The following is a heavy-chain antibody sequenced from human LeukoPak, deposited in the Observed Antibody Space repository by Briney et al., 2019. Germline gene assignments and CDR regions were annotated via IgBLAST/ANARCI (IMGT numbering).Heavy chain of an antibody. CDR2: INHSGST. D-gene: IGHD6-19*01. Sequence: SETLSLTCTVSGHSISGGYYWGWIRQPPGKGLEWIGEINHSGSTNYNPSLKSRVTISVDTSKNQFSLKLSSVTAADTAVYYCARGGLIAVAGYNWFDPWGQGTLVTVSS. J-gene: IGHJ5*02. CDR1: GHSISGGYY. CDR3: ARGGLIAVAGYNWFDP. V-gene: IGHV4-38-2*02.